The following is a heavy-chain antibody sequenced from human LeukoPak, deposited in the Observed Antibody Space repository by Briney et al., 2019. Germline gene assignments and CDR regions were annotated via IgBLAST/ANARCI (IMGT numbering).Heavy chain of an antibody. CDR1: GFTFSNYW. J-gene: IGHJ1*01. CDR3: AAYDSSGYSGKYFQH. D-gene: IGHD3-22*01. CDR2: INIDGSST. Sequence: PGGSLRLSCAASGFTFSNYWMHWVRQAPGKGLVWVSRINIDGSSTSYADSVKGRFTISRDNAKNTLYLQMNSLRAEDTAVYYCAAYDSSGYSGKYFQHWGQGTLVTVSS. V-gene: IGHV3-74*01.